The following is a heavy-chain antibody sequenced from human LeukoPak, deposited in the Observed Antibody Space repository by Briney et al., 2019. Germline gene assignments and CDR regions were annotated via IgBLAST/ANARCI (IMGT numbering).Heavy chain of an antibody. CDR1: GFTFSSYA. CDR3: AKKVNYDILTGRIDY. Sequence: GGSLRLSCAASGFTFSSYAMSWVRQAPGKGLEWVSAISGSGGSTYYADSVKGRFTISRDNSKNTLYLQMNSLRAEDTAVYYCAKKVNYDILTGRIDYWGQGTLVTVSS. CDR2: ISGSGGST. D-gene: IGHD3-9*01. J-gene: IGHJ4*02. V-gene: IGHV3-23*01.